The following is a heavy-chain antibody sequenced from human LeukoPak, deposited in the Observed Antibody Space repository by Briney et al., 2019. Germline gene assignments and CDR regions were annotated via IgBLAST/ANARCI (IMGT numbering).Heavy chain of an antibody. CDR2: ISSSSSYI. D-gene: IGHD1-26*01. CDR3: ARDDGSYSRSPGFDN. Sequence: PGGSLRLSCAASGFTFSSYVMSWVRQAPGKGLEWVSSISSSSSYIYYADSVKGRFTISRDNAKNSLYLQMNSLRAEDTAVYYCARDDGSYSRSPGFDNWGQGTLVTVSS. V-gene: IGHV3-21*01. J-gene: IGHJ4*02. CDR1: GFTFSSYV.